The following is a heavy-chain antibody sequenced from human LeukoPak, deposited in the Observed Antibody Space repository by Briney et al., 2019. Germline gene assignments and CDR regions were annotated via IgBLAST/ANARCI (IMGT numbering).Heavy chain of an antibody. V-gene: IGHV3-74*01. J-gene: IGHJ4*02. CDR3: TGHHQAYSRTY. D-gene: IGHD4-11*01. CDR2: ISTDASST. CDR1: GSTFSSYW. Sequence: GGSLRLSCAGSGSTFSSYWMHWVRQAPGKGLVWVSRISTDASSTTYADSVKGRFTISRDNAKGTLYLQMSSLRAEDTAVYYCTGHHQAYSRTYWGQGTLVTVSS.